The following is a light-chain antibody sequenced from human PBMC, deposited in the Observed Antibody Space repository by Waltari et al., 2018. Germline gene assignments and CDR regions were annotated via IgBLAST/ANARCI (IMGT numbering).Light chain of an antibody. Sequence: EIVFTQSPGTLSLSQGERASLPCRASQSVSRKYLAWYQKKRGQAPRLLIYGAYTRASGIPDRFSGSGSGTDFTLTISRLEPEDFAMYYCQQYVASPYTFGQGTQLEIK. CDR3: QQYVASPYT. J-gene: IGKJ2*01. CDR2: GAY. CDR1: QSVSRKY. V-gene: IGKV3-20*01.